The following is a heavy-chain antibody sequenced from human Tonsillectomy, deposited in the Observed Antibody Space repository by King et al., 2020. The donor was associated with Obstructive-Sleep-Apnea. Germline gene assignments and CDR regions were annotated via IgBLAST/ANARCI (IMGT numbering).Heavy chain of an antibody. V-gene: IGHV4-59*08. CDR2: IYYTGST. CDR3: ARQVVRGVIYFDY. Sequence: QLQESGPGLVKPSETLPLTCTVSGGSISSFYWSWIRQTPEKGLEWIGSIYYTGSTNYNPSLKSRVTISVDTSKNQFSLKLSSVTAADTAVYYCARQVVRGVIYFDYWGRGTLVTVSS. CDR1: GGSISSFY. D-gene: IGHD3-10*01. J-gene: IGHJ4*02.